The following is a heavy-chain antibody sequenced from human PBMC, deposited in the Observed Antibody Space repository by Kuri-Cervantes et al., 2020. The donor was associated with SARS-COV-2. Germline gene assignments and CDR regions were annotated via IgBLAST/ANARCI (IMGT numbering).Heavy chain of an antibody. V-gene: IGHV3-9*03. J-gene: IGHJ2*01. CDR2: ISWNSGSI. CDR3: ARTVTGVWYFDL. Sequence: GGSLRLSCAASGFTFDDYAMHWVRQAPGKGLEWVSGISWNSGSIGYADSVKGRFTISRDNAKNSLYLQMNSLRAEDMALYYCARTVTGVWYFDLWGRGTLVTVSS. D-gene: IGHD7-27*01. CDR1: GFTFDDYA.